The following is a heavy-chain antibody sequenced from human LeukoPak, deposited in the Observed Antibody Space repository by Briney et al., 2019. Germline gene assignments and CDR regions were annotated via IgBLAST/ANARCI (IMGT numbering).Heavy chain of an antibody. D-gene: IGHD3-22*01. CDR3: ASQRNDYYNSSGHDY. J-gene: IGHJ4*02. CDR2: IYYSGST. CDR1: GDSTSNINYY. V-gene: IGHV4-39*01. Sequence: SETLSRTCTVSGDSTSNINYYWGWIRQPPGKGLEWIGSIYYSGSTYYNPSLKSRATISVDTSKNQFSLKLSSVTAADTAVYYCASQRNDYYNSSGHDYWGQGTLVTVSS.